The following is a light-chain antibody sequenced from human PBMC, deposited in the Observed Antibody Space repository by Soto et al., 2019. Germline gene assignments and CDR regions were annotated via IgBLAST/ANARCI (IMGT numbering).Light chain of an antibody. J-gene: IGKJ5*01. CDR1: RSVRSER. CDR3: QQYDVSPIT. CDR2: DAS. Sequence: EIVLTQSPDTPSFSPGERATLSCRASRSVRSERLAWYQHKRGQAPRLVIFDASSRATGIPERFSGSGSGTDFTLTITRLEPEDFAVYFCQQYDVSPITFGLGTRLEIK. V-gene: IGKV3-20*01.